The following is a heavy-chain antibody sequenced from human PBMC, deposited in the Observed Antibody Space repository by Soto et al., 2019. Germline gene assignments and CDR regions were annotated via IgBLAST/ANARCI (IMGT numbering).Heavy chain of an antibody. J-gene: IGHJ5*02. D-gene: IGHD6-6*01. V-gene: IGHV1-24*01. CDR3: ARVVRGEYRTNWFDP. CDR1: GYTLTELS. Sequence: GASVKVSCKVSGYTLTELSMHWVRQAPGKGLEWMGGFDPEDGETIYAQKFQGRVTMTEDTSTDTAYMELSSLRSEDTAVYYCARVVRGEYRTNWFDPWGKGTLVTVSS. CDR2: FDPEDGET.